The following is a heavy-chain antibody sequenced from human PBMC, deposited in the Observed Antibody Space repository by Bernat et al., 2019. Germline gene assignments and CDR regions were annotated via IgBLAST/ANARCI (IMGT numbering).Heavy chain of an antibody. CDR2: ISAYNGNT. D-gene: IGHD3-22*01. CDR1: GYTFTSYG. V-gene: IGHV1-18*04. Sequence: QVQLVQSGAEVKKPGASVKVSCKASGYTFTSYGISWVRQAPGQGLEWMGWISAYNGNTNYAQKLQGRVTITTATSTSTAYMELRSLRSDASAVYYCARHLQYYYASSGRIVSGDAFDIWGQGTMVTVSS. J-gene: IGHJ3*02. CDR3: ARHLQYYYASSGRIVSGDAFDI.